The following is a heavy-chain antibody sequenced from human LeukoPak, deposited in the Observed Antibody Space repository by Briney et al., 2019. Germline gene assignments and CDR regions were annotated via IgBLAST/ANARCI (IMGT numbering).Heavy chain of an antibody. V-gene: IGHV3-74*01. D-gene: IGHD1-14*01. Sequence: GGSLRLSCAASGLTLSSYCMHWVRQAPGKGLVWVSHINTGGTATTYADSVKGRFTISRDNAKNTLYLQMNSLRAEDTAVYYCVRDSNLSFDYWGQGALVTVSS. CDR2: INTGGTAT. CDR3: VRDSNLSFDY. CDR1: GLTLSSYC. J-gene: IGHJ4*02.